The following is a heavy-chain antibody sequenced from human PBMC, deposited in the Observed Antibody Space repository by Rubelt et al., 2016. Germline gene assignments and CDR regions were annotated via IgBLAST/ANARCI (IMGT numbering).Heavy chain of an antibody. CDR1: GGFFSDYY. V-gene: IGHV3-11*01. CDR3: ARDRSYPQNWFDP. D-gene: IGHD1-26*01. J-gene: IGHJ5*02. CDR2: ILGSGDTT. Sequence: QVQLQQWGAGLLKPSETLSLTCAVYGGFFSDYYWSWIRLPPGKGLEWVSGILGSGDTTYYADSVKGRFTISRDNSKNTLYLQMNHLRAEDTAVYYCARDRSYPQNWFDPWGQGTLVTVSS.